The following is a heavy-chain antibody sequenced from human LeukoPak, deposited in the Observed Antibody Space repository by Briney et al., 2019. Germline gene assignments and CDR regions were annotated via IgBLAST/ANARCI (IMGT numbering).Heavy chain of an antibody. CDR3: AKDLWPRFLEWLLSYYFDY. J-gene: IGHJ4*02. CDR2: ISGSGGST. CDR1: GFTFSSYA. Sequence: GGSLRLSCAASGFTFSSYAMSWVRQAPGKGLEWVSAISGSGGSTYYADSVKGRFTISRDNSKNTLYLQMNSLRAEDTAVYYCAKDLWPRFLEWLLSYYFDYWGQGTLVTVSP. D-gene: IGHD3-3*01. V-gene: IGHV3-23*01.